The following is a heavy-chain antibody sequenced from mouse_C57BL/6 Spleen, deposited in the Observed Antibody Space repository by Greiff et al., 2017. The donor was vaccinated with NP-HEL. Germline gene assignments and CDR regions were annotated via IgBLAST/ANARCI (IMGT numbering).Heavy chain of an antibody. J-gene: IGHJ2*01. CDR2: IYPSDSET. CDR3: ARRHYGSSPYFDY. D-gene: IGHD1-1*01. V-gene: IGHV1-61*01. CDR1: GYTFTSYW. Sequence: QVQLKQPGAELVRPGSSVKLSCKASGYTFTSYWMDWVKQRPGQGLEWIGNIYPSDSETHYNQKFKDKATLTVDKSSSTAYLQLSSLTSEDSAVYYCARRHYGSSPYFDYWGQGTTLTVSS.